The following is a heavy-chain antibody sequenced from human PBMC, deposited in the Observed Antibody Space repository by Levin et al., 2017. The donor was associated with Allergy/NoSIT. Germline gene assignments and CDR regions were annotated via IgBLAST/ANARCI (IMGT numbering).Heavy chain of an antibody. V-gene: IGHV3-66*01. Sequence: GGSLRLSCAASGFTVSTNYMSWVRQAPGKGLEWVSVIYSGGRTYYADSVKGRFTISRDNSKNTLYLQMNSLRAEDTAVYYCARGGFGELLGDFYYYYMDGWGKGTTVTVSS. CDR1: GFTVSTNY. D-gene: IGHD3-10*01. J-gene: IGHJ6*03. CDR3: ARGGFGELLGDFYYYYMDG. CDR2: IYSGGRT.